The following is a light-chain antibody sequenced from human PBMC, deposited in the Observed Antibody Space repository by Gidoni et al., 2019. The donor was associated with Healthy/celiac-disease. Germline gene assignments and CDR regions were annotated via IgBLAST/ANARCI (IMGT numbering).Light chain of an antibody. CDR1: QSISSY. V-gene: IGKV1-39*01. Sequence: DIQMTQSPSSLSASVGDRVTITCRASQSISSYLNWYQQKPGKAPQLLIYAASSLQSGVPSRFSGSGSGTDFTLTISSLQPEDFATYYCQQSSSTPETFGPGTKVDIK. J-gene: IGKJ3*01. CDR3: QQSSSTPET. CDR2: AAS.